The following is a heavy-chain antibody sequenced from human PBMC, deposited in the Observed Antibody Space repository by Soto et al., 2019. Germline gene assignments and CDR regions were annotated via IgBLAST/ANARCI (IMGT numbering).Heavy chain of an antibody. CDR1: GFTFSSYW. V-gene: IGHV3-74*01. CDR2: INPDGSRT. CDR3: ARVAVTTYYFDY. D-gene: IGHD4-17*01. Sequence: EVQLVESEGDLVQPGGSLRLSCAASGFTFSSYWMHWVRQAPGKGLVWVSRINPDGSRTSYADSVKGRFTISRDNAKNTLYLQMNSLGAEDTAVYYCARVAVTTYYFDYWGQGTLVTVSS. J-gene: IGHJ4*02.